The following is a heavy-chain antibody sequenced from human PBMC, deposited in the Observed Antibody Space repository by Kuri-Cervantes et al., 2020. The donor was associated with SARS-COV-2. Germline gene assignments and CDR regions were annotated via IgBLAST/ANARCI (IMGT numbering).Heavy chain of an antibody. Sequence: SETLSLTCTVSGGSISSYYWSWIRQPPGKGLEWIGYIYYSGSTNYNPSLKSRVTISVDTSKNQFSLKLSSVSAADTAVYYCARGGYYYDSSGHYMPGGEGYFDLWGRGTLVTVSS. D-gene: IGHD3-22*01. CDR2: IYYSGST. CDR3: ARGGYYYDSSGHYMPGGEGYFDL. V-gene: IGHV4-59*01. J-gene: IGHJ2*01. CDR1: GGSISSYY.